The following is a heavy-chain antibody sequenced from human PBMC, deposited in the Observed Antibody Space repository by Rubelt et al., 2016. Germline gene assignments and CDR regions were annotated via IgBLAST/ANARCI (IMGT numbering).Heavy chain of an antibody. J-gene: IGHJ5*02. CDR3: TRGGVRGNWFDP. V-gene: IGHV4-59*01. CDR2: IYYSGST. Sequence: QVQLQESGPGLVKPSETLSLSCTVSGGSISGYYWSWIRQPPGKGLEWIGYIYYSGSTNYNPSLKSRVTISVDTSKNQFSLNLISVTAADTALYYCTRGGVRGNWFDPWGQGTLVIVSS. CDR1: GGSISGYY. D-gene: IGHD3-10*01.